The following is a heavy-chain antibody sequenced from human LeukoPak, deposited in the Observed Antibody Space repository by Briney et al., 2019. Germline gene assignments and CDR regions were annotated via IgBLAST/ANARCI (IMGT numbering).Heavy chain of an antibody. CDR3: ARGANWISLDY. J-gene: IGHJ4*02. Sequence: PGRSLRLSCAASGFTFSSHAIHWVRQAPGKGLEWVAIISYDGSNKYYADSVKGRFTISRDNSKNTLYLQMNSLRAEDTAVYYCARGANWISLDYWGQGTLVTVSS. CDR1: GFTFSSHA. D-gene: IGHD2-2*03. CDR2: ISYDGSNK. V-gene: IGHV3-30*01.